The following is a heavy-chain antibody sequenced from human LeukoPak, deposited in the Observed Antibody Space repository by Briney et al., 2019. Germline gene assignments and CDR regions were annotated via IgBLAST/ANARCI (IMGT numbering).Heavy chain of an antibody. CDR2: ISSSSSYI. J-gene: IGHJ4*02. CDR1: GFTFSSYS. CDR3: ARGRGSSGSDY. V-gene: IGHV3-21*01. D-gene: IGHD6-19*01. Sequence: GGSLRLSCAASGFTFSSYSMNWVRQAPGKGLEWVSSISSSSSYIYYADSVKGRFTISRDNAKNSLYLQMNSLRAEDTAVYYCARGRGSSGSDYWGQGTLVTVSS.